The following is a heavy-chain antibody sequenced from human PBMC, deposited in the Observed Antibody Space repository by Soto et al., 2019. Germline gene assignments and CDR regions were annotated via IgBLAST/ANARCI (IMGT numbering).Heavy chain of an antibody. CDR2: ISSSSRTI. D-gene: IGHD3-3*01. CDR3: ARDRRFFASDSRLGGLLISCYFDH. J-gene: IGHJ4*02. Sequence: EVQLVESGGTLVQPGGSLRLSCAASGFTFSSYTMNWVRQAPGKGLEWISYISSSSRTINYADSVRGRFTVSRDNAKDTLFLLMTSLRHEETVLYFCARDRRFFASDSRLGGLLISCYFDHFGQGTLVTVSS. V-gene: IGHV3-48*02. CDR1: GFTFSSYT.